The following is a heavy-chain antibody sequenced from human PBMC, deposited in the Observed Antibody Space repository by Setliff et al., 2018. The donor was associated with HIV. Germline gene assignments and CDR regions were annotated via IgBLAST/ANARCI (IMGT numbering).Heavy chain of an antibody. Sequence: PSETLSLTCTVSGGSISSSSYYWGWIRQPPGKGLEWIGSIYYNGNAYYNPSLKSRVTISVDTSKNQFSLKVSSVTAADTAIYYCARDQVFSSWYWIDPWGQGTLVTVSS. CDR3: ARDQVFSSWYWIDP. V-gene: IGHV4-39*07. CDR2: IYYNGNA. CDR1: GGSISSSSYY. J-gene: IGHJ5*02. D-gene: IGHD6-13*01.